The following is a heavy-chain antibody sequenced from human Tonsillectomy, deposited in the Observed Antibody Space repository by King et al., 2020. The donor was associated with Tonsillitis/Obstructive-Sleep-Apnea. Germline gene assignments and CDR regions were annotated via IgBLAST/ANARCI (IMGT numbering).Heavy chain of an antibody. V-gene: IGHV1-2*06. CDR1: GYTFTGYY. CDR2: INPNSGGT. J-gene: IGHJ6*03. CDR3: ARDFEWLRRGYYYYYYMDV. D-gene: IGHD5-12*01. Sequence: QVQLVESGAEVKKPGASVKVSCKASGYTFTGYYMHWVRQAPGQGLEWMGRINPNSGGTDYAQKFQGRVTMTRDTSISTAYMELSRLRSDDTAVYYCARDFEWLRRGYYYYYYMDVWGKGTTVTVSS.